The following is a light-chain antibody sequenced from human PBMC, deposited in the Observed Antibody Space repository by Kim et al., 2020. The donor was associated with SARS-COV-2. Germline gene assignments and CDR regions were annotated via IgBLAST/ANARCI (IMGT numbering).Light chain of an antibody. V-gene: IGKV3-15*01. CDR1: QSVSSN. CDR3: QRIKAWPRT. CDR2: GAS. J-gene: IGKJ4*02. Sequence: EIVMTQSPATLSVSPGERATLSCRASQSVSSNLAWYQQKPGQAPRLLIFGASTRATGIPARFSGSRSGTEFTLTISSLQSEDFAVYYFQRIKAWPRTFVGRT.